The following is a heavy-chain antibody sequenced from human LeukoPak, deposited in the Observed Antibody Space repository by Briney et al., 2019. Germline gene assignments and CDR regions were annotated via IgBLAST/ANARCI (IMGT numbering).Heavy chain of an antibody. CDR1: GYSISSGYY. D-gene: IGHD3-10*01. V-gene: IGHV4-61*01. CDR3: ARYNLYGSGSYYRKTFDY. J-gene: IGHJ4*02. CDR2: IYYSGST. Sequence: SETLSLTCTVSGYSISSGYYWGWIRQPPGKGLEWIGYIYYSGSTNYNPSLKSRVTISVDTSKNQFSLKLSSVTAADTAVYYCARYNLYGSGSYYRKTFDYWGQGTLVTVSS.